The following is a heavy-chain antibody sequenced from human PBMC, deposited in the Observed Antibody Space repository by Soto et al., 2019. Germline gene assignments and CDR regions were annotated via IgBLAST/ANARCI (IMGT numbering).Heavy chain of an antibody. CDR1: GVSITNTNW. V-gene: IGHV4-4*02. CDR3: TRVAQGKCSGSRCYRWFDP. Sequence: QVPLRASGPGLVKPSGTLSLTCAVSGVSITNTNWWSWVRQPPGKGLEWIGEVFHSGSTNSNPSLKSRVTLSVDKSKNQFALNLTAVTAADPAVYSCTRVAQGKCSGSRCYRWFDPWGQGTLVTVSS. J-gene: IGHJ5*02. D-gene: IGHD2-2*01. CDR2: VFHSGST.